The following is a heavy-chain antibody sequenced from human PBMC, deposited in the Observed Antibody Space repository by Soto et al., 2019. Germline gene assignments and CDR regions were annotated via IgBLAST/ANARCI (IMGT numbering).Heavy chain of an antibody. V-gene: IGHV3-23*01. D-gene: IGHD1-1*01. CDR2: ISSSTGGT. CDR1: GFTFGSSD. CDR3: AKVGLSTTGLPY. J-gene: IGHJ4*02. Sequence: EVQLLESGGGLVQPGGSLRLSCEASGFTFGSSDMTWVRQAPGQGLEWVSSISSSTGGTFYAGSVAGRFTISRDNFKNTLYLQMNILKAEDTAVYRCAKVGLSTTGLPYWGQGTLVTVSS.